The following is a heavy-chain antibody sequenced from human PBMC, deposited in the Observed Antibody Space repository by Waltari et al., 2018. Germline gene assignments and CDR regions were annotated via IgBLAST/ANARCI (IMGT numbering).Heavy chain of an antibody. Sequence: QVQLVESGGGVVQPGGSLRLSCVAYGFTLTKYGMHWFSQAQGKWSDGVTFIREDGSDKYYADAGKGRFTSSRDNSKNTLYLQMNSLRAEDTAVYYCAKDSRGYSYGSYWGQGTLVTVSS. D-gene: IGHD5-18*01. V-gene: IGHV3-30*02. CDR2: IREDGSDK. CDR3: AKDSRGYSYGSY. J-gene: IGHJ4*02. CDR1: GFTLTKYG.